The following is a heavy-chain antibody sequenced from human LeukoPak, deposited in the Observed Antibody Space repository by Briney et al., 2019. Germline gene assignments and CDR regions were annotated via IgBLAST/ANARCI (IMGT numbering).Heavy chain of an antibody. J-gene: IGHJ5*02. CDR2: VNPDSSGT. Sequence: ASVKVSCKASGYTFTGYYIHWVRQAPGQGLEWMGWVNPDSSGTNYAQKFQGRVTMTRDTSISTAYMELSRLRSDDTAIYYCAREKVVTSTYNWLDPWGQGTLVTVSS. CDR1: GYTFTGYY. V-gene: IGHV1-2*02. D-gene: IGHD2-21*02. CDR3: AREKVVTSTYNWLDP.